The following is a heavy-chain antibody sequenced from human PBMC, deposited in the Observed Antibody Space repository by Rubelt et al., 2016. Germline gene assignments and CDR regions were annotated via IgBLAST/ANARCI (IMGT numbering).Heavy chain of an antibody. D-gene: IGHD6-19*01. Sequence: GGGLGQPGGSLRLSCTASGFAFSIYAMNWVRQAPGKGLEWVSAISSSGVSTYYIDSVRGRFTISRDNSKNTVDLQMNSLRVEDTAVYYCAKDGGRSSGRWFFDLWGRGTWSLSPQ. CDR3: AKDGGRSSGRWFFDL. CDR2: ISSSGVST. J-gene: IGHJ2*01. V-gene: IGHV3-23*01. CDR1: GFAFSIYA.